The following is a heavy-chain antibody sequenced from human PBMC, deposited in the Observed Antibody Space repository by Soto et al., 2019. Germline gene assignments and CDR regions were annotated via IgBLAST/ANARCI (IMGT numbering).Heavy chain of an antibody. D-gene: IGHD6-19*01. CDR2: IYYSGST. V-gene: IGHV4-39*01. J-gene: IGHJ3*02. CDR3: ARLNEDSSGWYGGFDI. Sequence: SETLSLTCSVSGDALSSSNCYWGWIRQPPGKGLEWIGNIYYSGSTYYNPSLKSRVTISVDTPKNQFSLKLSSVTAADTAVYYCARLNEDSSGWYGGFDIWGQGTMVTVSS. CDR1: GDALSSSNCY.